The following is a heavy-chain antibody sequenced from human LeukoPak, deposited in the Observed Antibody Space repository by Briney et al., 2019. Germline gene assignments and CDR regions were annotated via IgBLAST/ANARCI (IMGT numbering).Heavy chain of an antibody. CDR1: GGSISSNSYY. CDR2: IYYSGST. V-gene: IGHV4-39*01. D-gene: IGHD5-18*01. J-gene: IGHJ4*02. Sequence: SETLSLTCTVSGGSISSNSYYWGWIRQPPGKGLEWIGSIYYSGSTYYNPSLKSRVTISVDTSKNQFSLKLNSVTAADTAVYYCASSRGYNNGYRALELPPSPVDWGQGTLVTVSS. CDR3: ASSRGYNNGYRALELPPSPVD.